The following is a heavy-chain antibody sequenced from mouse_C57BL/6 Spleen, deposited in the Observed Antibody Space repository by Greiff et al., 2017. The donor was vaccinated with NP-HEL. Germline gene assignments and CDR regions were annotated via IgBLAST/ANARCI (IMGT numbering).Heavy chain of an antibody. CDR3: ATGTFAY. CDR1: GYAFSSSW. J-gene: IGHJ3*01. D-gene: IGHD4-1*01. Sequence: QVQLQQSGPELVKPGASVKISCKASGYAFSSSWMNWVKQRPGKGLEWIGRIYPGDGGTNYNGKFKGKATLTADKSSSTAYMQLSSLTSEDSAVYFCATGTFAYWGQGTLVTVSA. V-gene: IGHV1-82*01. CDR2: IYPGDGGT.